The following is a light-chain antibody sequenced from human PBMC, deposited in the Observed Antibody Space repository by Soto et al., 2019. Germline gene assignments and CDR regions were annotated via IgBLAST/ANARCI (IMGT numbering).Light chain of an antibody. J-gene: IGKJ5*01. CDR1: QSVSSS. CDR2: DAS. V-gene: IGKV3-11*01. Sequence: EIVLTQSPATLSLSPGERATLSCRASQSVSSSLAWYQQKPGQAHRLHIYDASNRATGIPARFSGSGSGTDFTLTISSLEPADFAVYYCQQRSNWPPSTFGQGTRLEIK. CDR3: QQRSNWPPST.